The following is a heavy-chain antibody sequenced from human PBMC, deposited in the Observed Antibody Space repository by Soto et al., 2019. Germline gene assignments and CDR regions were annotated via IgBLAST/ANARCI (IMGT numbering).Heavy chain of an antibody. CDR3: ARPLGLVPAAIRNAYYYYYYGMDV. J-gene: IGHJ6*02. CDR2: INSDGSST. V-gene: IGHV3-74*01. Sequence: GGSLRLSCAASGFTFSSYWMHWVRQAPGKGLVWVSRINSDGSSTSYADSVKGRFTISRDNAKNTLYLQMNSLRAEDTAVYYCARPLGLVPAAIRNAYYYYYYGMDVWGQGTTVTVSS. D-gene: IGHD2-2*01. CDR1: GFTFSSYW.